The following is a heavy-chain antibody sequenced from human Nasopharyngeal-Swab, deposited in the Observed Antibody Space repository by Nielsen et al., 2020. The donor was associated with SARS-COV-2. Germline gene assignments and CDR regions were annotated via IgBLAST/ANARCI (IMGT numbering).Heavy chain of an antibody. D-gene: IGHD3/OR15-3a*01. CDR2: ISAYNGNT. CDR3: AAGGVGIWAVEDY. CDR1: GYTFTSYG. Sequence: ASAQVSCKASGYTFTSYGISWVRQAPGQGLEWMGWISAYNGNTNYAQKLQGRVTITRDMSTSTAYMELSSLRSEDTAVYYCAAGGVGIWAVEDYWGQGTLVTVSS. J-gene: IGHJ4*02. V-gene: IGHV1-18*04.